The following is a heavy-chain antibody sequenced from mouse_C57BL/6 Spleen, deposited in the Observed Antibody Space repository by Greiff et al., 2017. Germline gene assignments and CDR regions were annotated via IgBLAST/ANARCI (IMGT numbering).Heavy chain of an antibody. CDR1: GFTFTSYA. J-gene: IGHJ4*01. V-gene: IGHV5-4*01. CDR3: ARDNSSYSYAMDY. Sequence: EVLLLESGAGLVKPSGSLSLSCSASGFTFTSYAFSWVRQTPEEKLVWVATISDGGSYTYYPDTVKGRFTISRDKAKNNLYLQMSHLKSEYTAMYYCARDNSSYSYAMDYWGQGTSVTVSS. D-gene: IGHD1-1*01. CDR2: ISDGGSYT.